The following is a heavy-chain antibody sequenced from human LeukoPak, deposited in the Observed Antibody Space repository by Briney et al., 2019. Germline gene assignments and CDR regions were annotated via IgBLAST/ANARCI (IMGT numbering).Heavy chain of an antibody. CDR2: ITCSGDYT. V-gene: IGHV3-23*01. CDR1: RLTFSNYA. Sequence: GGSLRLSCAASRLTFSNYAMTWVRHAPGKGLDWVSAITCSGDYTDYADSVKGRFTTSRDNSKNTAYLQMNSLRAEDTAVYYCAKRSGINYGYFDSWGQGTLVTVSS. J-gene: IGHJ4*02. CDR3: AKRSGINYGYFDS. D-gene: IGHD1-26*01.